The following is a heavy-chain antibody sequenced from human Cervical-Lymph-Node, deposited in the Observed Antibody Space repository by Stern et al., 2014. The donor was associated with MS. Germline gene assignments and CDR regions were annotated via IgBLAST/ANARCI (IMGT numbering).Heavy chain of an antibody. J-gene: IGHJ6*02. CDR2: IYSGGDT. CDR3: VRGTDMDV. V-gene: IGHV3-66*01. Sequence: EVQLVESGGNLVQPGGSRRLSCAVSGFTVTNNYMSWVRQAPGKGLEWVSVIYSGGDTYYADSVKGRFTISRDKSKNTLYLQMNSLTEEDPAVYYCVRGTDMDVWGQGTTVTVSS. CDR1: GFTVTNNY.